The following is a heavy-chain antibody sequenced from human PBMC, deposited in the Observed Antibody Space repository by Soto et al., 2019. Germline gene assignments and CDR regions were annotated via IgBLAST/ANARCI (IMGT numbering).Heavy chain of an antibody. CDR2: INAGNGKT. Sequence: QVQLVQSGAEVKKPGASVKVSCKASGYTFTSYAMHWVRQAPGQRLEWMGWINAGNGKTKYSQKFQGRVTITRDTSASTAYMERSSLRSEDTAVYYCARDPGYSSDDYWGQGTLVTVSS. D-gene: IGHD5-18*01. CDR1: GYTFTSYA. V-gene: IGHV1-3*01. J-gene: IGHJ4*02. CDR3: ARDPGYSSDDY.